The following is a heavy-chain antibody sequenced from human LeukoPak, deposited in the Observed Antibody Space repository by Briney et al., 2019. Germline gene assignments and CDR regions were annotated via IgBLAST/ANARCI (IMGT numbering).Heavy chain of an antibody. CDR3: ARDPVAARVYYYYYMDV. CDR2: IYHSGST. D-gene: IGHD6-6*01. Sequence: SETLSLTCTVSGGSISSSSYYWGWIRQPPGKGLEWIGSIYHSGSTYYNPSLKSRVTISVDTSKNQFSLKLSSVTAADTAVYYCARDPVAARVYYYYYMDVWGKGTTVTVSS. V-gene: IGHV4-39*07. CDR1: GGSISSSSYY. J-gene: IGHJ6*03.